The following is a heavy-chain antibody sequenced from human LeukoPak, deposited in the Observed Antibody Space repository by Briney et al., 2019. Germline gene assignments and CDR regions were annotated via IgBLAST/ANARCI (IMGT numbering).Heavy chain of an antibody. CDR2: IYYSGST. CDR3: ARGDSHIVVVTATPFGAFDS. D-gene: IGHD2-21*02. J-gene: IGHJ3*02. V-gene: IGHV4-39*07. CDR1: GVSISSSSYY. Sequence: SETLSLTCTVSGVSISSSSYYWGWIRQPPGKGLEWVGSIYYSGSTYYNPSLKSRVTISVDTSKNQFSLKLSSVTAADTAVYYCARGDSHIVVVTATPFGAFDSGGQGKMVTVSS.